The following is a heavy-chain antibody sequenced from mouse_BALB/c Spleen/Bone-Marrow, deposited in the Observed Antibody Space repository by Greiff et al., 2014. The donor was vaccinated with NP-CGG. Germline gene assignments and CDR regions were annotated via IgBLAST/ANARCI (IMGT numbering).Heavy chain of an antibody. J-gene: IGHJ4*01. CDR1: GFSLTSYD. CDR3: SRITTATGAMDY. CDR2: IWADGST. V-gene: IGHV2-9*02. D-gene: IGHD1-2*01. Sequence: VQLVESGPGLVAPSQSLSITCTVSGFSLTSYDVHWVRQPPGKGLEWLGVIWADGSTNYNSALMSRLSISKDNSKSQVFLKMNSLQTDDTATYYCSRITTATGAMDYWGQGTSVTVSS.